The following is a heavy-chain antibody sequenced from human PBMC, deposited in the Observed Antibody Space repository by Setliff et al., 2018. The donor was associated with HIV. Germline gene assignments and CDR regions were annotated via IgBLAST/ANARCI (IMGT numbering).Heavy chain of an antibody. CDR2: IYSGGST. CDR1: GFMFSNY. CDR3: AREGQWLDGFDY. J-gene: IGHJ4*02. V-gene: IGHV3-53*05. D-gene: IGHD6-19*01. Sequence: PGGSLRLSCAVSGFMFSNYMSWVRQAPGKGLEWVSVIYSGGSTYYADSVKGRFTISRDNSKNTLYLQMDSLRTEDTAVYYCAREGQWLDGFDYWGQGTLVTVSS.